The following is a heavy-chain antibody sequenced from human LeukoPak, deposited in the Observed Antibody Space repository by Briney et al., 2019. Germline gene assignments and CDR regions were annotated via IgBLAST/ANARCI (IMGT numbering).Heavy chain of an antibody. V-gene: IGHV3-33*01. CDR3: ARDIPLTMVRGVIKD. CDR1: GFTFSSYG. J-gene: IGHJ4*02. D-gene: IGHD3-10*01. CDR2: IWYDGSNK. Sequence: GGSLRLSCAATGFTFSSYGMHWVRQAPGKGLEWVAVIWYDGSNKYYADSVKGRFTISRDNSKNTLYLQMNSLRAEDTAVYYCARDIPLTMVRGVIKDWGQGTLVTVSS.